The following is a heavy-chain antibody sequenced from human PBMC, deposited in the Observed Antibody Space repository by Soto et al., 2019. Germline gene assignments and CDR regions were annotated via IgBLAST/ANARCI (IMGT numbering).Heavy chain of an antibody. CDR2: INHSGST. V-gene: IGHV4-34*01. CDR1: GGSFSGYY. CDR3: ARSSGYYVYFGMDV. J-gene: IGHJ6*02. D-gene: IGHD3-22*01. Sequence: QVQLQQWGAGLLKPSETLSLTCAVYGGSFSGYYWSWIRQPPGKGLEWIGEINHSGSTNYNPSLKSRVTISVDTSKNQFSLKLSSVTAADTAVYYCARSSGYYVYFGMDVWGQGTTLTVSS.